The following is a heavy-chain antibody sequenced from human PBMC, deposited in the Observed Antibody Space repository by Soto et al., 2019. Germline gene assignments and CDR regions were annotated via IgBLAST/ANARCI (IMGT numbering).Heavy chain of an antibody. CDR1: GGSFPSNNW. D-gene: IGHD1-7*01. CDR3: ASRDPGTSVDC. V-gene: IGHV4-4*02. Sequence: QVQLQESGPGLVKPSGTLSLTCAVSGGSFPSNNWWTWVRQPPGQGLEWIGEIYRTGSTNYKPSLKSRVTISIDKSENQFSLKVTSLTAADTAVYYGASRDPGTSVDCWGHGTLFTVSS. J-gene: IGHJ5*01. CDR2: IYRTGST.